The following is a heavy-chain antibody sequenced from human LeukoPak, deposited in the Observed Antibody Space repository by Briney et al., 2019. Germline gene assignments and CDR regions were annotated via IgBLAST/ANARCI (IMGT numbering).Heavy chain of an antibody. CDR1: GYTFTSYD. CDR3: ARGINGDTAMVYFDY. D-gene: IGHD5-18*01. CDR2: MNPNSGNT. V-gene: IGHV1-8*01. Sequence: ASVKVSCKASGYTFTSYDINWVRQATGQGLEWMGWMNPNSGNTGYAQRFQGRVTMTRNTSISTAYMELSSLRSEDTAVYYCARGINGDTAMVYFDYWGQGTLVTVSS. J-gene: IGHJ4*02.